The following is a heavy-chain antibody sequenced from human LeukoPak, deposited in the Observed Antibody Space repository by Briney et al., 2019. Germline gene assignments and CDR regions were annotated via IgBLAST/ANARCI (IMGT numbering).Heavy chain of an antibody. Sequence: SETLSLTCTVSGGSISSYYWSWIRQPPGKGLEWIGYIYYSGSTNYNPSLKSRVTISVDTSKNQFSLKLSSVTAADTAVYYCAREPSPDYYGSGSYSEGWLDPWGQGTLVTVSS. V-gene: IGHV4-59*01. D-gene: IGHD3-10*01. J-gene: IGHJ5*02. CDR3: AREPSPDYYGSGSYSEGWLDP. CDR1: GGSISSYY. CDR2: IYYSGST.